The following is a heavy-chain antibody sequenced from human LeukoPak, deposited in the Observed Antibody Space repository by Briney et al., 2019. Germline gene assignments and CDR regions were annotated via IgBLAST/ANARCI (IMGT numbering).Heavy chain of an antibody. V-gene: IGHV3-11*01. CDR1: GFPFSDYY. D-gene: IGHD2-2*01. CDR3: AREQGYCSSTSCYDFDY. J-gene: IGHJ4*02. Sequence: GSLRLSCAASGFPFSDYYMSWIRQAPGKGLEWVSYISSSGSTIYYSDSVKGRFTISRDNAKNSLYLQMNSLRAEDTAVYYCAREQGYCSSTSCYDFDYWGQGTLVTVSS. CDR2: ISSSGSTI.